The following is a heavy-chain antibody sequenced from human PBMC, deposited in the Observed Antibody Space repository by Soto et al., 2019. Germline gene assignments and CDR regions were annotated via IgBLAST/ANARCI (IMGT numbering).Heavy chain of an antibody. CDR2: IYYSGST. CDR1: GGSISSGDYY. Sequence: SETLSLTCTIAGGSISSGDYYWSWIRQHPGKGLEWIGYIYYSGSTYYNPSLKSRVTISVDTSKNQFSLKLSSVTAADTAVYYCARVGGINWFDPWGQGTLVTVSS. D-gene: IGHD3-16*01. CDR3: ARVGGINWFDP. V-gene: IGHV4-31*03. J-gene: IGHJ5*02.